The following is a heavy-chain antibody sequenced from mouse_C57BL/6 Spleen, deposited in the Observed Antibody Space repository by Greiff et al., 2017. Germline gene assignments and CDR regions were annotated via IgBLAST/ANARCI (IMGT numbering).Heavy chain of an antibody. Sequence: EVTLVESGGGLVKPGGSLKLSCEASGFTFSDYGMHWVRQAPEKGLEWVAYISGGSSTNYYADKVKGRCTISRDNAKDTLFLQMTSLRSEDTAMYYCAREGRSPYYFDYWGQGTTLTVSS. V-gene: IGHV5-17*01. D-gene: IGHD1-1*01. CDR1: GFTFSDYG. CDR2: ISGGSSTN. J-gene: IGHJ2*01. CDR3: AREGRSPYYFDY.